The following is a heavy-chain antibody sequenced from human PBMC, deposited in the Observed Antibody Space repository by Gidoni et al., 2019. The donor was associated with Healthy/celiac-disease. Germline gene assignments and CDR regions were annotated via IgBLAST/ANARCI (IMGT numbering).Heavy chain of an antibody. CDR3: AREAPFGVWYFDY. J-gene: IGHJ4*02. D-gene: IGHD3-10*01. CDR1: GFTFSSYS. V-gene: IGHV3-21*01. Sequence: EVQLVESGGGLVKPGGSLRLSCAASGFTFSSYSMNWVRQAPGKGLEWVSSISSSSSYIYYADSVKGRFTISRDNAKNSLYLQMNSLRAEDTAVYYCAREAPFGVWYFDYWGQGTLVTVSS. CDR2: ISSSSSYI.